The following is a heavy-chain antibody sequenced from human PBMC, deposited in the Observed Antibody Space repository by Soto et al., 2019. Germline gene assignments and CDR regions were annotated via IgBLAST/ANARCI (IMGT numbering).Heavy chain of an antibody. CDR2: IKEDGSEK. CDR3: AIGHYGMDV. Sequence: EVQLVESGGGLVQPGWSLTLSCVASGFTFSNHWISWVRQAPGKGLEWVANIKEDGSEKYYMDSVKGRFTISRDNAENSVYLQMNSLRAEDTAVYYCAIGHYGMDVWGQGTTVTVSS. CDR1: GFTFSNHW. J-gene: IGHJ6*02. V-gene: IGHV3-7*03.